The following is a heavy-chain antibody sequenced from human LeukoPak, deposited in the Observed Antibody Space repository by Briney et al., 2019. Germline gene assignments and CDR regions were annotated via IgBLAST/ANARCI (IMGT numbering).Heavy chain of an antibody. V-gene: IGHV3-30*03. J-gene: IGHJ4*02. Sequence: GGSLRLSCAASGFTFSSYGMHWVRQAPGKGLEWVAVISYDGSNKYYADSVKGRFTISRDNSKNTLFLQMNSLRAEDTAVYYCARAAYDSSGYLTLWGQGTLVTVSS. CDR1: GFTFSSYG. CDR2: ISYDGSNK. D-gene: IGHD3-22*01. CDR3: ARAAYDSSGYLTL.